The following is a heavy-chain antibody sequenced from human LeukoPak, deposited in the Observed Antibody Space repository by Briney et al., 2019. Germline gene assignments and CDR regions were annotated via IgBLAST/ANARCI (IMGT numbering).Heavy chain of an antibody. V-gene: IGHV4-39*01. J-gene: IGHJ5*02. CDR2: LYYSGST. CDR3: ARLHTWGSYWIGLNWFDP. CDR1: GGSISSRPYH. Sequence: SETLSLTCTVSGGSISSRPYHWGWIRQSPGKGLECIGSLYYSGSTYYNPSLKSRVTISVDTSKNRFSLKLSSVTAADTAVYCCARLHTWGSYWIGLNWFDPWGQGTLVTVSS. D-gene: IGHD3-16*01.